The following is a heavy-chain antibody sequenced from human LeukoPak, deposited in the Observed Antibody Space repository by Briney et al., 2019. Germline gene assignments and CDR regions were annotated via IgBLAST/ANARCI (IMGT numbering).Heavy chain of an antibody. CDR3: ARGDDPSSGWYFRAFDI. Sequence: GGSLRLSCAASGFTFSSYAMHWVRQAPGKGLEWVAVISYDGSNKYYADSVKGRFTISRDNSKNTLYLQMNSLRAEDTAVYYCARGDDPSSGWYFRAFDIWGQGTMVTVSS. V-gene: IGHV3-30*04. CDR1: GFTFSSYA. CDR2: ISYDGSNK. D-gene: IGHD6-19*01. J-gene: IGHJ3*02.